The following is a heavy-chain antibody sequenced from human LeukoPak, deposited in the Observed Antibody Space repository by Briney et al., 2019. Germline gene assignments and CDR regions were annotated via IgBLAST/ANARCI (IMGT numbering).Heavy chain of an antibody. Sequence: PGGSLRLSCAASGFTFSSYGMHWVRQAPGKGLEWVAFIRYDGSNKYYADSVKGRLTISRDNSKNTLYLQMNSLRAEDTAVYYCAKTGYYYDSSGKFHFDYWGQGTLVTVSS. CDR2: IRYDGSNK. V-gene: IGHV3-30*02. CDR1: GFTFSSYG. CDR3: AKTGYYYDSSGKFHFDY. J-gene: IGHJ4*02. D-gene: IGHD3-22*01.